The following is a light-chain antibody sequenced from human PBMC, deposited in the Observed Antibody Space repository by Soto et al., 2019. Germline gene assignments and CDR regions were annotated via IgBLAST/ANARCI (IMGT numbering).Light chain of an antibody. CDR2: RVS. CDR3: LQGTHWPPT. Sequence: DVVMTQSPLSLPVTLGQPASISCRSSHSLVYSDGTAYLSWFQQRPGQSPRRLIYRVSARDSGVXDXXSGSGSDTDFTLRISRVEAEDVAVYYCLQGTHWPPTFGQGTKVEIK. CDR1: HSLVYSDGTAY. J-gene: IGKJ1*01. V-gene: IGKV2-30*01.